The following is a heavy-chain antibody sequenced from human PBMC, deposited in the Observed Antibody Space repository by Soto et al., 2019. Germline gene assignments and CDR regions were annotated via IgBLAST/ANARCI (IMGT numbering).Heavy chain of an antibody. CDR1: GGSMSGYY. V-gene: IGHV4-59*01. D-gene: IGHD3-10*01. CDR3: ARIPPYGSGSYLAFDM. CDR2: MYYTGDT. J-gene: IGHJ3*02. Sequence: SETLSLTCTVSGGSMSGYYWSWIRQPPGKRLEWIAYMYYTGDTNYNPSLKSRATISVDKSKSQFSLKVTSVTAADTAVYYCARIPPYGSGSYLAFDMWGQGTMVTVSS.